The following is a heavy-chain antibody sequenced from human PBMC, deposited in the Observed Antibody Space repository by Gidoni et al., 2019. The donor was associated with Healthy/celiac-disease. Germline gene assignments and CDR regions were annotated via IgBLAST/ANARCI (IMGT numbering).Heavy chain of an antibody. Sequence: VQLVQAGVAVKKPGSSVKVPCKPFGRTLSSSAPRRVRQAPGQGPEWMGRIIPILGIANYAQEFQGMVTITADNSTSTAYVELSSLRSEDTAVYYCARDLSYCGGGCSVIPYRFDYWGQGTLVTVSS. CDR2: IIPILGIA. D-gene: IGHD2-21*02. CDR3: ARDLSYCGGGCSVIPYRFDY. V-gene: IGHV1-69*04. J-gene: IGHJ4*02. CDR1: GRTLSSSA.